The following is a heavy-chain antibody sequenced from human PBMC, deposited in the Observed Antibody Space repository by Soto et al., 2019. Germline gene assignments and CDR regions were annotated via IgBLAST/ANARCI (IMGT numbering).Heavy chain of an antibody. D-gene: IGHD2-15*01. J-gene: IGHJ4*02. CDR3: ARGVPLRVVVQTDAPDKYYFDS. V-gene: IGHV4-34*01. Sequence: ASETLSLTCAVYGGSFSGYYWTWIRQSPEEGLEWIGEINNSGTVNYNPSLKSRVTVLVDTSKNQFSLKLKSLTAADTAVYYCARGVPLRVVVQTDAPDKYYFDSWGLGTLVTVSS. CDR1: GGSFSGYY. CDR2: INNSGTV.